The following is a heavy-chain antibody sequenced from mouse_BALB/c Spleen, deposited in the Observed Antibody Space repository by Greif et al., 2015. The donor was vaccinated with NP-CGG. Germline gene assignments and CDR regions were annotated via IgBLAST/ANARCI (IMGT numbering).Heavy chain of an antibody. Sequence: QVQLQQSGAELMKPGASVKISCKASGYTFSSYWIEWVKQRPGHGLEWIGEILPGSGSTNYNEKFKGKATFTADTSSNTAYMQFSSLTSEDSAVYYCASNYGSRNYFDYWGQGTTLTVSS. CDR1: GYTFSSYW. CDR2: ILPGSGST. D-gene: IGHD1-1*01. V-gene: IGHV1-9*01. CDR3: ASNYGSRNYFDY. J-gene: IGHJ2*01.